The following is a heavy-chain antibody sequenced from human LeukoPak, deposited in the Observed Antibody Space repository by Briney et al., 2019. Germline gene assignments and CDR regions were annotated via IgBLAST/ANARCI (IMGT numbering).Heavy chain of an antibody. V-gene: IGHV3-30*03. CDR2: ISYDGSNK. D-gene: IGHD3-10*01. Sequence: GGSLRLSCAASGSTFSSYGMHWVRQAPGKGLEWVAVISYDGSNKHYADSVKGRFTISRDNSKNTLYLQMNSLRAEDTAVYYCARVRSTTGSYYYMDVWGKGTTVTVSS. J-gene: IGHJ6*03. CDR3: ARVRSTTGSYYYMDV. CDR1: GSTFSSYG.